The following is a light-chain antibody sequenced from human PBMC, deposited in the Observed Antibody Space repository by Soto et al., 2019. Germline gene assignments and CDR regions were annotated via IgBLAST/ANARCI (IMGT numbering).Light chain of an antibody. CDR1: QSVSRY. J-gene: IGKJ1*01. CDR2: AAS. Sequence: DIQMTQSPSSLSASVGDRVTITCRASQSVSRYLNWYQQKPGKAPKFLIYAASSLQSGVPSRFSGSGSGTDFTLTISSLQPEDFATYYCQQSDSTTQWTFGQGTKVELK. V-gene: IGKV1-39*01. CDR3: QQSDSTTQWT.